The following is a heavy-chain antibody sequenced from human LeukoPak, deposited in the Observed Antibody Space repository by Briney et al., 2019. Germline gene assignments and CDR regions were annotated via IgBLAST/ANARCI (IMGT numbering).Heavy chain of an antibody. Sequence: GRSLRLSCAASGFTFDDYAMHWVRQAPGKGLEWVSGISWNSGSIGYADSVKGRFTTSRDNAKNTVYLQMNSLRAEDTAVYYCARDYVSGSFGPWGQGTLVTVSS. V-gene: IGHV3-9*01. CDR1: GFTFDDYA. CDR2: ISWNSGSI. J-gene: IGHJ5*02. CDR3: ARDYVSGSFGP. D-gene: IGHD3-10*01.